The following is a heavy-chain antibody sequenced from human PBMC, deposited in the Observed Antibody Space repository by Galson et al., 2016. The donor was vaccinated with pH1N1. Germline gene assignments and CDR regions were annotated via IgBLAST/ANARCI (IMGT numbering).Heavy chain of an antibody. CDR3: TRDRAFGDYGGASDI. CDR2: INSDGSSR. CDR1: GFTFSRYW. J-gene: IGHJ3*02. D-gene: IGHD4/OR15-4a*01. Sequence: SLRLSCAASGFTFSRYWMHWVRQGPGKGLVWVSRINSDGSSRSHADSVEGRFTISRDNAKKTLYLQMNSLRAEDPGVYYCTRDRAFGDYGGASDIWGQGTMVTVSS. V-gene: IGHV3-74*01.